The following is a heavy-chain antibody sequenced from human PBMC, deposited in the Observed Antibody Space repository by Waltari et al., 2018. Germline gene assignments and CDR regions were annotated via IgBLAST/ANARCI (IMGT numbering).Heavy chain of an antibody. CDR1: GLSLRGYS. J-gene: IGHJ6*03. V-gene: IGHV3-21*06. Sequence: EVQLMESGGGLVKPGGSLRLSCAASGLSLRGYSMNWVRQAPGQGLEWVSSISNRNTYVYYSDSVKGRFIVSRDNGKNSVYLQMNSLRADDTAVYYCARDLCTGGSCYPKIPNNYLYYMDVWGKGTTVTVSS. CDR2: ISNRNTYV. CDR3: ARDLCTGGSCYPKIPNNYLYYMDV. D-gene: IGHD2-15*01.